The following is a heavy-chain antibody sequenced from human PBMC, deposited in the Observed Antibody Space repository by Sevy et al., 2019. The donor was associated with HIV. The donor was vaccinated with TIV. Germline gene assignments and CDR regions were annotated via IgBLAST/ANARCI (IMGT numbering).Heavy chain of an antibody. D-gene: IGHD1-26*01. CDR1: GFTFDGYA. Sequence: GGSLRLSCAASGFTFDGYAMDWVRQAPGKGLECVSGISWNSGSIGYADSVKGRFTISRDNARNSLYLQMNSLRTEDTALYYCAKDISGSYCYYFDHWGQGTLVTVSS. CDR3: AKDISGSYCYYFDH. CDR2: ISWNSGSI. V-gene: IGHV3-9*01. J-gene: IGHJ4*02.